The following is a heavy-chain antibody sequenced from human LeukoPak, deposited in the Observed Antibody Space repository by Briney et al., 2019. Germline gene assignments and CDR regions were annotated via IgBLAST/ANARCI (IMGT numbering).Heavy chain of an antibody. CDR1: GYTFTGYY. CDR3: VGGAPNWGFDF. J-gene: IGHJ4*02. D-gene: IGHD7-27*01. Sequence: ASAKVSCKASGYTFTGYYMHWVRQAPGQGFEWMGWMSPTSGNTGYAQNFQGRVTMTRDTSISTAYMELTSLRSEDTAVYYCVGGAPNWGFDFWGQGTLVIVSS. CDR2: MSPTSGNT. V-gene: IGHV1-8*02.